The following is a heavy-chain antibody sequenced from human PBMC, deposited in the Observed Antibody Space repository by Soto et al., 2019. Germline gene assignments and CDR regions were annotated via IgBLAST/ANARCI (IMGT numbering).Heavy chain of an antibody. CDR2: IYYIGST. CDR3: ARRYGSAIDY. J-gene: IGHJ4*02. V-gene: IGHV4-59*08. Sequence: QVQLQESGPGLVKPSETLSLTCTVSGGSISSNYWSWIRQPPGKGLEWIGYIYYIGSTNYNPSLKSRVTISVDTSKNQFSLKLSSVTAADTAVYYCARRYGSAIDYWGQGTLVTVSS. CDR1: GGSISSNY. D-gene: IGHD1-26*01.